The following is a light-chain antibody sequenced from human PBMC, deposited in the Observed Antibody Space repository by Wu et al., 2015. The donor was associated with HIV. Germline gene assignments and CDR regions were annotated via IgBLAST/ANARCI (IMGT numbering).Light chain of an antibody. J-gene: IGKJ1*01. V-gene: IGKV1-NL1*01. CDR2: AAS. CDR1: QDITNS. Sequence: DIQMTQSPSSLSASVGDEVTITCRASQDITNSLAWYQHKPGKAPKLLLYAASRLESGVPSRFSGSGSGTDYTLTISNLQPEDFATYYCQQFYNSPQTFGQGTRVDI. CDR3: QQFYNSPQT.